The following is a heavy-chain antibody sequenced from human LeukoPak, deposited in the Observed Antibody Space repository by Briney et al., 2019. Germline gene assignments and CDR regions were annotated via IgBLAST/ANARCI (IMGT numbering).Heavy chain of an antibody. CDR3: ARDQGLGMGYDAFDI. D-gene: IGHD5-24*01. CDR1: GFTVSSNY. CDR2: IYSGGST. V-gene: IGHV3-53*01. J-gene: IGHJ3*02. Sequence: GSLRLSCAASGFTVSSNYMSWVRQAPGKGLEWVSVIYSGGSTYYADSVKGRFTISRDNSKNTLYLQMNSLRAEDTAMYYCARDQGLGMGYDAFDIWGQGTMVTVSS.